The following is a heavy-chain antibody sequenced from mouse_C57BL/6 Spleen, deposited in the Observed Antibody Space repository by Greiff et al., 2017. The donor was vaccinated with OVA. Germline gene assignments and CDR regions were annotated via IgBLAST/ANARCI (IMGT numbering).Heavy chain of an antibody. J-gene: IGHJ1*03. CDR2: INPGSGGT. CDR1: GYAFTNYL. V-gene: IGHV1-54*01. Sequence: VQGVESGAELVRPGTSVKVSCKASGYAFTNYLIEWVKQRPGQGLEWIGVINPGSGGTNYNEKFKGKATLTADKSSSTAYMQLSSLTSEDSAVYFCARSSPLYFDVWGTGTTVTVSS. CDR3: ARSSPLYFDV.